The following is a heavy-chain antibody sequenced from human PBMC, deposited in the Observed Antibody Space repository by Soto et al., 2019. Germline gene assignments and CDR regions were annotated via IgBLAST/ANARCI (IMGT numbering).Heavy chain of an antibody. Sequence: SETLSLTCAVSGYSISSGYYWGWIRQPPGKGLEWIGSIYHSGSTYYNPSLKSRVTISVDTSKKQFSLKLSSVTAADTAVYYCARANAYVWGSQPAFHYWGQGTMVPV. V-gene: IGHV4-38-2*01. D-gene: IGHD3-16*01. J-gene: IGHJ4*02. CDR2: IYHSGST. CDR1: GYSISSGYY. CDR3: ARANAYVWGSQPAFHY.